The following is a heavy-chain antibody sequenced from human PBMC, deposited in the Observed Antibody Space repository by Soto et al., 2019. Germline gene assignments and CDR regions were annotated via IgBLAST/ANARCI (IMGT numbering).Heavy chain of an antibody. D-gene: IGHD2-15*01. J-gene: IGHJ5*02. CDR2: IDPSDSYT. V-gene: IGHV5-10-1*01. Sequence: GESLKISCKASGYSFTSYWISWVRQMPGKGLEWMGRIDPSDSYTNYSPSFQGHVTISADKSISTAYLQWSSLKASDTAMYYCARLRRYCSGGSCSRWFDPWGQGTLVTVSS. CDR1: GYSFTSYW. CDR3: ARLRRYCSGGSCSRWFDP.